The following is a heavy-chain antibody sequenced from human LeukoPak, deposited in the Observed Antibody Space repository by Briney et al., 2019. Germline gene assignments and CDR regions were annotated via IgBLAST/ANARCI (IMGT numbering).Heavy chain of an antibody. J-gene: IGHJ4*02. Sequence: GRSLRLSCAASGFTFDDYAMHWVRQAPGKGLEWVSGISWNSGSIGYADSVKGRFTISRDNAKNSLYLQMNSLRAEDTALYYCAKDYSAYYYDSSGPLFDYWGQGTLVTVSS. V-gene: IGHV3-9*01. CDR2: ISWNSGSI. CDR3: AKDYSAYYYDSSGPLFDY. D-gene: IGHD3-22*01. CDR1: GFTFDDYA.